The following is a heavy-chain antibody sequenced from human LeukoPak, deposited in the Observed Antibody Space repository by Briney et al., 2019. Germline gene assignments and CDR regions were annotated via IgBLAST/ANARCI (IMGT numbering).Heavy chain of an antibody. Sequence: GASVKVSCRASGYTFTGCYMHWVRQAPGQGLEWMGWINPNSGGTSCAQKFQGRVTVARDTSIGTAYMELSRLRSDDTAVYYCARVNYYYGSGSYSYYYGMDVWGQGTTVTVSS. CDR2: INPNSGGT. CDR3: ARVNYYYGSGSYSYYYGMDV. D-gene: IGHD3-10*01. J-gene: IGHJ6*02. CDR1: GYTFTGCY. V-gene: IGHV1-2*02.